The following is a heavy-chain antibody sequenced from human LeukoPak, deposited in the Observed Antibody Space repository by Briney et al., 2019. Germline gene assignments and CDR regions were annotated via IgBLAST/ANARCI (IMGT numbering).Heavy chain of an antibody. V-gene: IGHV1-18*01. CDR3: ARGRITICGVVIPDY. J-gene: IGHJ4*02. CDR1: GYTFTSYG. D-gene: IGHD3-3*01. CDR2: ISAYNGNT. Sequence: ASVKVSCKASGYTFTSYGISWVRQAPGQGLEWMGWISAYNGNTNYAQKLQGRVTMTTDTSTSTAYMELRSLRSDDTAVYYCARGRITICGVVIPDYWGQGTLVTVSS.